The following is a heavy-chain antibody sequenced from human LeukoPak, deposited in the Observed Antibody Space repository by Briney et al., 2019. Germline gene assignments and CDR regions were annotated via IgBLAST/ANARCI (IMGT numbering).Heavy chain of an antibody. CDR3: ATAALGRGSCSTTSCFLDP. J-gene: IGHJ5*02. Sequence: GGSLRLSCAASEFTFSTYGMHWVRQAPAKGLEGVAFIRNYGSNKYHGDSVKGRFTNSRDNAKNTLYLQMNIFRVEDTAVYYCATAALGRGSCSTTSCFLDPWGQGTLVTVSS. V-gene: IGHV3-30*02. CDR2: IRNYGSNK. D-gene: IGHD2-2*01. CDR1: EFTFSTYG.